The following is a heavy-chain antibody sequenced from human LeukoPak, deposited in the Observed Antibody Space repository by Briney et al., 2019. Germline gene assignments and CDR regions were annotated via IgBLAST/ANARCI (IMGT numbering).Heavy chain of an antibody. V-gene: IGHV3-33*01. Sequence: GRSLRLSCAASGFTFSSYGMHWVRQAPGKGLEWVAVIWYDGGNKHYADSVKGRFTISRDNSKNTLYLQMNSLRAEDTAVYYCARDPTGMGYGSGYDYWGQGTLVTISS. CDR2: IWYDGGNK. CDR3: ARDPTGMGYGSGYDY. D-gene: IGHD6-19*01. J-gene: IGHJ4*02. CDR1: GFTFSSYG.